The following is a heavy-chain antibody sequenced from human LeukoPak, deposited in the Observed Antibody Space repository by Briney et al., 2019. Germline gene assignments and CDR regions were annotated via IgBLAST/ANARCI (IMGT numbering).Heavy chain of an antibody. V-gene: IGHV3-7*01. CDR1: GFTFSSYW. Sequence: PGGSLRLSCAASGFTFSSYWMSWVRQAPGKGLEWVANIKQDGSEKYYVDSVKGRFTISRGNAKNSLYLQMNSLRAEDTAVYYCAKDQMGYGSGSYYNGPYYYYMDVWGKGTTVTVSS. CDR3: AKDQMGYGSGSYYNGPYYYYMDV. J-gene: IGHJ6*03. D-gene: IGHD3-10*01. CDR2: IKQDGSEK.